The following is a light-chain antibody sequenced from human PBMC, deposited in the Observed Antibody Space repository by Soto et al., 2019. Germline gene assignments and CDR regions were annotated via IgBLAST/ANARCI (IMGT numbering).Light chain of an antibody. V-gene: IGKV1-6*01. Sequence: AIQMTQSPSSLSASVGDRVTITCRASQGIRNDLGWYQQKPGKAPKLLIYAASSLQSGVPSKFSGSGSDTDFTLTISSLQPEDFATYYCLQDYKYPRTFGQGTKVEIK. J-gene: IGKJ1*01. CDR2: AAS. CDR3: LQDYKYPRT. CDR1: QGIRND.